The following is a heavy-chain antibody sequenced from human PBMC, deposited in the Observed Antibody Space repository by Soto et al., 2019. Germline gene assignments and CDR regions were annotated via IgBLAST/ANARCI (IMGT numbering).Heavy chain of an antibody. CDR1: GYTFTSYG. CDR2: ISAYNGNT. Sequence: QVQLVQSGAEVKKPGASVKVSCKASGYTFTSYGISWVRQAPGQGLEWMGWISAYNGNTNYAQKLQGRVTMTTDTTTSTAYMELSSLRSDDTDVDYCARDRGIMTYIFTGRYGIDVWGQGTTVTVSS. D-gene: IGHD3-10*01. CDR3: ARDRGIMTYIFTGRYGIDV. V-gene: IGHV1-18*01. J-gene: IGHJ6*02.